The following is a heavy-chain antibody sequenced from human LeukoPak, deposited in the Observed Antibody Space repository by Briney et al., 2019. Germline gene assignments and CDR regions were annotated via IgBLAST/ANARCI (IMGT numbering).Heavy chain of an antibody. CDR2: ISSSSSTI. J-gene: IGHJ5*02. Sequence: GGSLRLSCAASGFTFSSYGMNWVRQAPGKGLERVSYISSSSSTIYYADSVKGRFTISRDNAKNSLYLQMNSLRAEDTAVYDCTRDSWNVGFDGWGQGILVA. D-gene: IGHD1-1*01. CDR1: GFTFSSYG. V-gene: IGHV3-48*03. CDR3: TRDSWNVGFDG.